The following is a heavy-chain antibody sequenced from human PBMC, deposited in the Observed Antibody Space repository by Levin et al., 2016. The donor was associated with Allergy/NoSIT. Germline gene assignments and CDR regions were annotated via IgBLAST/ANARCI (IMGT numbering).Heavy chain of an antibody. Sequence: GESLKISCEASGFAFSTYWMHWARQAPGKGLEWISRIDTGGSATTYAGSIEGRFTISRDNARNTLFLQMASLRVEDTAVYFCAREYYGLLTGYYFDYWGQGTQVTVSS. CDR2: IDTGGSAT. V-gene: IGHV3-74*01. CDR1: GFAFSTYW. J-gene: IGHJ4*02. D-gene: IGHD3-9*01. CDR3: AREYYGLLTGYYFDY.